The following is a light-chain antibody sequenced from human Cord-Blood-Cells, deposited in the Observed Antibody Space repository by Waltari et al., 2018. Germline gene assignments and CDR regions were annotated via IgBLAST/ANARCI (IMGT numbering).Light chain of an antibody. V-gene: IGLV2-14*01. J-gene: IGLJ3*02. Sequence: QSALTQPASVSGSPGQSITISCTGTSSDVGGYNYVSWYQQHPGKAPKPMIFDVSKRPSGVSNRFSGSKSGNPASLTISGLQAEDEADYYCSSYTSSSTWVFGGGTKLTVL. CDR2: DVS. CDR1: SSDVGGYNY. CDR3: SSYTSSSTWV.